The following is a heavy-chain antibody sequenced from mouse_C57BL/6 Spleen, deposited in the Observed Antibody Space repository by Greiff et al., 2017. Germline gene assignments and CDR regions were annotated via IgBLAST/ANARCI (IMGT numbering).Heavy chain of an antibody. V-gene: IGHV1-15*01. Sequence: VQLQQSGAELVRPGASVTLSCKASGYTFTDYEMHWVKQTPVHGLEWIGAIDPETGGTAYNQKFKGKAILTADKSSSTAYMELRSLTSEDSAVYYCTRALRYSFDYWGQGTTLTVSS. CDR2: IDPETGGT. CDR1: GYTFTDYE. J-gene: IGHJ2*01. CDR3: TRALRYSFDY. D-gene: IGHD1-1*01.